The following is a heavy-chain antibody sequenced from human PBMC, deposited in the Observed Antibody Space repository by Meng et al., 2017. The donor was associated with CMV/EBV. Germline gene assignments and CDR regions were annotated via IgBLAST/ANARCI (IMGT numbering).Heavy chain of an antibody. D-gene: IGHD1-26*01. J-gene: IGHJ4*02. Sequence: ESLKISCGASGFTFSSYAMSWVRQAPGKGLEWVSTISGSGGSTYCADSVKGRFTISRDNSKNTLYLQMNSLRAEDTAVYYCAKGVVGALEGYWGQGTLVTVSS. CDR1: GFTFSSYA. V-gene: IGHV3-23*01. CDR3: AKGVVGALEGY. CDR2: ISGSGGST.